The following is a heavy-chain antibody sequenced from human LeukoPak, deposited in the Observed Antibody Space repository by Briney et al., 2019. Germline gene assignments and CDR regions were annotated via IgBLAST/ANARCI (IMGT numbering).Heavy chain of an antibody. CDR2: IYYSGTT. CDR1: GGSISIGGYY. D-gene: IGHD2-8*01. CDR3: AGDPGVAEALPLNAFDI. V-gene: IGHV4-31*03. J-gene: IGHJ3*02. Sequence: SQTLSLTCTVSGGSISIGGYYWSWIRQHPGKGLEWIGYIYYSGTTYYNPSLRSRVAISVDTSKNQFSLKLTSVTAADTAVYYCAGDPGVAEALPLNAFDIWGHGTMVAVSS.